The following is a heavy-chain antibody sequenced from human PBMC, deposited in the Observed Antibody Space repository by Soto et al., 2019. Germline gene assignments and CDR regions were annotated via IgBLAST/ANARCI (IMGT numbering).Heavy chain of an antibody. V-gene: IGHV4-38-2*01. J-gene: IGHJ4*02. Sequence: SETLSLTCAVSGYSISSGYYCGWIRQPPGKGLEWIGSIYHSGSTYYNPSLKSRVTISVDTSKNQFSLKLSSVTAADTAVYYCASSGEGIAARPVFDYWGQGTLVTVSS. CDR3: ASSGEGIAARPVFDY. CDR1: GYSISSGYY. CDR2: IYHSGST. D-gene: IGHD6-6*01.